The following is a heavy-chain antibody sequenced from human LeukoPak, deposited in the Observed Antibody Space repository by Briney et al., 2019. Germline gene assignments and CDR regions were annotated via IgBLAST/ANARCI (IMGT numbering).Heavy chain of an antibody. J-gene: IGHJ4*02. CDR1: GFTFSSYG. Sequence: GGSLRLSCAASGFTFSSYGMHWVRQAPGKGLEWVSSISSSSSYIYYADSVKGRFTISRDNAKNSLYLQMNSLRAEDTAVYYCARGLSGGYLFDYWGQGTLVTVSS. D-gene: IGHD2-15*01. V-gene: IGHV3-21*01. CDR3: ARGLSGGYLFDY. CDR2: ISSSSSYI.